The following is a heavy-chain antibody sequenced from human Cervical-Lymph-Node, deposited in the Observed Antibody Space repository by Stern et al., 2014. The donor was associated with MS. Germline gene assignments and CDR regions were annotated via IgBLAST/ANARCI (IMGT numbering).Heavy chain of an antibody. V-gene: IGHV1-69*01. CDR1: GGTFSNYG. CDR3: AREFNYETSGYYFYY. D-gene: IGHD3-22*01. J-gene: IGHJ4*02. CDR2: IIPIFGTA. Sequence: DQLVESGAEVKKPGSSVKVSCKASGGTFSNYGISWVRQAPGQGLEWMGGIIPIFGTANYAQKFQGRVTITADESTSTAYMEMSSLRTEDTAVYYCAREFNYETSGYYFYYWGQGTLVTVSS.